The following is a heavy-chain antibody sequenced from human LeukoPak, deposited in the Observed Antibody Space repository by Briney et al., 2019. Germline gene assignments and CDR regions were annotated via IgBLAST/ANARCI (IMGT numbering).Heavy chain of an antibody. V-gene: IGHV3-21*01. CDR1: GFTFSSYS. CDR2: ISSSSSYI. CDR3: ARDYYDSSGYYHGDY. J-gene: IGHJ4*02. D-gene: IGHD3-22*01. Sequence: GGSLRLSCAASGFTFSSYSMNWVRQAPGKGLEWVSSISSSSSYIFYADSVKGRFTISRDNAKNSLYLQMNSLRAEDTAVYYCARDYYDSSGYYHGDYWGQGTLVTVSS.